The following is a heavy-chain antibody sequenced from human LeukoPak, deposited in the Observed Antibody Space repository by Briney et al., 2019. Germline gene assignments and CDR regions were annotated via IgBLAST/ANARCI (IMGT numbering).Heavy chain of an antibody. D-gene: IGHD4-23*01. CDR1: GYTFTSYD. V-gene: IGHV1-69*13. CDR3: ARGWLAETTVVTPYNY. Sequence: SVKVSCTASGYTFTSYDINWVRQAPGQGLEWMGGITPIFGTANYAQKFQGRVTITAVESMSTAYMELSSLRSEDTAVYYCARGWLAETTVVTPYNYWGQGTLVTVSS. CDR2: ITPIFGTA. J-gene: IGHJ4*02.